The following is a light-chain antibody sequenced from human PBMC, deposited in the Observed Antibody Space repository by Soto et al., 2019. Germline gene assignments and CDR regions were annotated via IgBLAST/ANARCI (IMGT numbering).Light chain of an antibody. V-gene: IGLV2-8*01. CDR2: EGN. CDR3: FSHSGSSNV. CDR1: SRDVGASDY. Sequence: QSVLTQPPSASGSPGQSVAISCTGTSRDVGASDYVSWYQQHSGKAPKLLLYEGNKRPSGVPDRFSGSKSGNTASLTVSALQADDEADYYCFSHSGSSNVLGTGTKLTVL. J-gene: IGLJ1*01.